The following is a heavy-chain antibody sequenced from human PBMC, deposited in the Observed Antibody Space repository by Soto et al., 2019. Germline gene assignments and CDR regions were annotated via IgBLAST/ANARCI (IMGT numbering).Heavy chain of an antibody. V-gene: IGHV4-31*03. J-gene: IGHJ5*02. CDR1: GGSISSGDYY. Sequence: SETLSLTCTVSGGSISSGDYYWSWIRQHPGKGLEWIGYIYYSGSTYYNPSLKSRVTISVDTSKNQFSLKLSSVTAADTAVYYCATLRNRDWFDPWGQGTLVTVSS. CDR2: IYYSGST. CDR3: ATLRNRDWFDP. D-gene: IGHD3-16*01.